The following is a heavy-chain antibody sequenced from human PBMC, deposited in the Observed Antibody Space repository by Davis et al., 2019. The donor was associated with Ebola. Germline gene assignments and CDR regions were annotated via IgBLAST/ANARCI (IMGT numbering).Heavy chain of an antibody. V-gene: IGHV7-4-1*02. J-gene: IGHJ4*02. Sequence: ASVKVSCKASGYTFTDYPINWVRQAPGQGLEWLGWINTDTRNPTYGQGFTGRFVFSLDTSVSTAYLQISSLKAEDTAVYYCARARYCSGGSCYSTDWGQGTLVTVSS. D-gene: IGHD2-15*01. CDR1: GYTFTDYP. CDR2: INTDTRNP. CDR3: ARARYCSGGSCYSTD.